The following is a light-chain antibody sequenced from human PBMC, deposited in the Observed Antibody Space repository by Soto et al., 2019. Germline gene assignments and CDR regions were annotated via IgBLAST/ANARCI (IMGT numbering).Light chain of an antibody. CDR2: DAS. CDR1: QSVSNS. V-gene: IGKV3-11*01. CDR3: QQRRSWPRT. J-gene: IGKJ2*01. Sequence: EIVLTQSPATLSLSPGERATLSCRASQSVSNSLVWFQQKPGQAPRLLIYDASNRTTDIPARFSGSGSGTDFTLTISSLEPEELAVYYCQQRRSWPRTFGQGTKLEIK.